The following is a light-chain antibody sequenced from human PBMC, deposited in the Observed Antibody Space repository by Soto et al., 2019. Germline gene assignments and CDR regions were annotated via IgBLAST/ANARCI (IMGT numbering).Light chain of an antibody. J-gene: IGKJ1*01. V-gene: IGKV3-20*01. CDR3: QQYDNSPWT. CDR2: GAS. Sequence: EIVLTQSPGTLSLSPGEGATLSCRASQSVSSSYLAWYQQKPGQAPRLLIYGASSRATGIPDRFSGGGSGTDFALTIRRLEPEDFGVCYCQQYDNSPWTFGQGNKVEIK. CDR1: QSVSSSY.